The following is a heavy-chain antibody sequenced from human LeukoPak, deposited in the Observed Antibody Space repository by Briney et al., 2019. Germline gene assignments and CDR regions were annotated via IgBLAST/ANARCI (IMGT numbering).Heavy chain of an antibody. CDR1: GFTFSSYG. D-gene: IGHD3-22*01. CDR2: ISYDGSNK. Sequence: PGGSLRLSCAASGFTFSSYGMHWVRQAPGKGLEWVAVISYDGSNKYYADSVKGRFTISRDNSKSTLYLQMNSLRAEDTAVYYCAKDRAMIGEGFFDYWGQGILVTVSS. V-gene: IGHV3-30*18. J-gene: IGHJ4*02. CDR3: AKDRAMIGEGFFDY.